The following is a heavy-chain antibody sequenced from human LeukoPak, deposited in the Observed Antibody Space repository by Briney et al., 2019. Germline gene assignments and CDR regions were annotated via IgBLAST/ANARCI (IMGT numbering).Heavy chain of an antibody. V-gene: IGHV3-11*06. D-gene: IGHD4-17*01. CDR1: GFTFSDYY. CDR2: ISSSSSYT. J-gene: IGHJ4*02. CDR3: ARMIGTDYGDYFDY. Sequence: GGSLRLSCAASGFTFSDYYMSWIRQAPGKGLEWVSYISSSSSYTNYADSVKGRFTISRDNAKNSLYLQMNSLRAEDTAVYYCARMIGTDYGDYFDYWGQGTLVTVSS.